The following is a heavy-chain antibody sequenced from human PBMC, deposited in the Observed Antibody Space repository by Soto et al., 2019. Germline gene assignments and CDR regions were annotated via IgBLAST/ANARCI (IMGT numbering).Heavy chain of an antibody. CDR1: GGSISSYY. V-gene: IGHV4-59*01. Sequence: PSETLSLTCTVSGGSISSYYWRWIRQPPGKGLEWIGYIYYSGSTNYNPSLKSRVTISVDTSKNQFSLKLSSVTAADTAVYYCARSRAQENWFDPWGQGTLVTVSS. J-gene: IGHJ5*02. CDR3: ARSRAQENWFDP. CDR2: IYYSGST.